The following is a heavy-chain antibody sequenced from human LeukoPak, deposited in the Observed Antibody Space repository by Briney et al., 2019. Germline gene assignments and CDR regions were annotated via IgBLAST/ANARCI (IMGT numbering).Heavy chain of an antibody. J-gene: IGHJ4*02. CDR2: IWYDGNNI. Sequence: GRSLRLSCAVSGFTFTTYGMHWVRQAPGKGLEWVAVIWYDGNNIYYADSVKGRFTISRDNSKNTLYPQMNSLRAEDTAVYYCLRDPYEAYWGQGTLVTVSS. CDR1: GFTFTTYG. CDR3: LRDPYEAY. D-gene: IGHD5-12*01. V-gene: IGHV3-33*01.